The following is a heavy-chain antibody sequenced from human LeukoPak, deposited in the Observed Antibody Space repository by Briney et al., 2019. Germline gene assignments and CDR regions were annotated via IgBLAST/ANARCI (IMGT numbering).Heavy chain of an antibody. CDR2: IYCSGST. Sequence: PSEALSLTCTVSGGSISSYYWSWIRQPPGKGLKWIGYIYCSGSTNYNPSLKSRVTISVDTSKNQFSLKLSSVTAADTAVYYCARSEGLDGYNYLGYYYGMDVWGQGTTVTVSS. CDR3: ARSEGLDGYNYLGYYYGMDV. D-gene: IGHD5-24*01. J-gene: IGHJ6*02. CDR1: GGSISSYY. V-gene: IGHV4-59*01.